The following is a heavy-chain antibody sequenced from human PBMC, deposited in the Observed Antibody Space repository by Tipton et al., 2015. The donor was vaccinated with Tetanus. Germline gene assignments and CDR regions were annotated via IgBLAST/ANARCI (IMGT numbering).Heavy chain of an antibody. CDR3: ARERPYSSSPQTLMDV. J-gene: IGHJ6*02. CDR2: IIPIFGTA. Sequence: QSGPEVKKPGSSVKVSCKASGGTFSSYAISWVRQAPGQGLEWMGGIIPIFGTANYAQKFQGRVTITADKSTSTAYTELSSLRSEDTAVYCCARERPYSSSPQTLMDVWGQGTTVTVSS. D-gene: IGHD6-6*01. CDR1: GGTFSSYA. V-gene: IGHV1-69*06.